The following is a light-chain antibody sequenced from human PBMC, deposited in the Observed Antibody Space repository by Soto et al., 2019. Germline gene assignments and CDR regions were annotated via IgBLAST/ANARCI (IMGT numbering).Light chain of an antibody. V-gene: IGLV2-14*03. J-gene: IGLJ2*01. CDR2: DVS. CDR3: SSYTSTSTRL. Sequence: HSVLTQPASVSGSPGQSITISCTGTSSDVGGYNYVSWYQQHPGKAPKVMIFDVSKRPSGISDRFSGSKSGNTASLTISGLQAEDEADYYCSSYTSTSTRLFGGGTKLTVL. CDR1: SSDVGGYNY.